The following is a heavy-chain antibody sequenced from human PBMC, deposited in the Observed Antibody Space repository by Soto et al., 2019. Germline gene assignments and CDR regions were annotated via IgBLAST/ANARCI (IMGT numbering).Heavy chain of an antibody. V-gene: IGHV1-3*01. Sequence: DSVKFSCQASGYTLTSYAMHWVRQAPGQRLEWMGLINAGNGNTKYSQKFQGRVTITRDTSASTAYMELSSLRSEDTAVSYCAREVRLAARYPFDYWGQGTLVTVSS. CDR2: INAGNGNT. CDR1: GYTLTSYA. J-gene: IGHJ4*02. D-gene: IGHD6-6*01. CDR3: AREVRLAARYPFDY.